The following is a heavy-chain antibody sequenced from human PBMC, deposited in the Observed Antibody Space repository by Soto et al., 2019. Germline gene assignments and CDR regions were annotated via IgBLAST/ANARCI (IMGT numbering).Heavy chain of an antibody. D-gene: IGHD4-17*01. Sequence: SETLSVTCTVSGGSISTHYWNWVRQPPGKGLEWIGYIDYKGNTKYNPSLKSRVTTSVDTSNNQFSLNLNSVTAADTAVYHCARDYYGDYYFDSWGQGILVTVSS. CDR2: IDYKGNT. J-gene: IGHJ4*02. CDR1: GGSISTHY. V-gene: IGHV4-59*11. CDR3: ARDYYGDYYFDS.